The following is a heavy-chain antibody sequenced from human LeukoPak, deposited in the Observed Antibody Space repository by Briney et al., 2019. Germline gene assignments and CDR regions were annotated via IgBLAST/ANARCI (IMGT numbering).Heavy chain of an antibody. Sequence: PSETLSLTCTVSGGSISSYYWNWIRQPPGKGLEWIGYIYYSGSTNYNPSLKSRVTISVDKSKNQFSLKLSSVTAADTAVYYCARDGVNYYDISGYDIWGRGTLVTVSS. D-gene: IGHD3-22*01. CDR2: IYYSGST. J-gene: IGHJ4*02. V-gene: IGHV4-59*01. CDR1: GGSISSYY. CDR3: ARDGVNYYDISGYDI.